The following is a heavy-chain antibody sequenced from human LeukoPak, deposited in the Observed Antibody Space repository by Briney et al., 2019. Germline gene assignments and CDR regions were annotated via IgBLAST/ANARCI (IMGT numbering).Heavy chain of an antibody. CDR1: GFTFSSYG. CDR3: AKDMGE. CDR2: ISYDGSNK. J-gene: IGHJ4*02. V-gene: IGHV3-30*18. Sequence: PGGSLRLSCAASGFTFSSYGMHWVRQAPGKGLEWVAVISYDGSNKYYADSVKGRFTISRDNSKNTLYLQVNSLRAEDTAVYYCAKDMGEWGQGTLVTVSS. D-gene: IGHD3-16*01.